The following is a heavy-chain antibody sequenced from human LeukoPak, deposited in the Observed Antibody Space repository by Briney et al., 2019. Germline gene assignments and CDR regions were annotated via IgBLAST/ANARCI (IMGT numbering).Heavy chain of an antibody. J-gene: IGHJ6*03. CDR3: ARIRRETHSGSWYRYYYYMDV. V-gene: IGHV4-34*01. Sequence: LSCAASGFTFSSYWMSWIRHPPGKGLEWIGEINHSVSTNYNPSLKSRVTISVDTSKNQFSLKLSSVSAADTAVYYCARIRRETHSGSWYRYYYYMDVWGKGTTVTISS. CDR2: INHSVST. CDR1: GFTFSSYW. D-gene: IGHD6-13*01.